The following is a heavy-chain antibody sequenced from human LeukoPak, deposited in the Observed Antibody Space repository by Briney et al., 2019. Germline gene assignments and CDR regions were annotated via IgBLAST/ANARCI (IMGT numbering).Heavy chain of an antibody. V-gene: IGHV4-31*03. CDR1: GGSISSGGYY. J-gene: IGHJ6*02. Sequence: PSETLSLTCTVSGGSISSGGYYWSWIRQHPGKGLEWIGYIYYSGSTYYNPSLKSRVTISVDTSKNQFSLKLSSVTAADTAVYYCARGYYNWNYSGHFRTNVYGMDVWGQGTTVTVSS. CDR2: IYYSGST. D-gene: IGHD1-7*01. CDR3: ARGYYNWNYSGHFRTNVYGMDV.